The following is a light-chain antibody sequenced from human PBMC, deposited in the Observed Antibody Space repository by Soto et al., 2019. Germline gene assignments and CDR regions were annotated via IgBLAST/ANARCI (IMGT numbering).Light chain of an antibody. CDR2: AVS. CDR3: CSYAGNDTFV. CDR1: SSDVGGYNY. J-gene: IGLJ2*01. V-gene: IGLV2-11*01. Sequence: QSALTQPRSVSGSPGQSVTISCTGTSSDVGGYNYVSWYQQHPGKAPKLMIYAVSKRPSGVPDRFSGSKSGNTASLTISGLQAEDEADYYCCSYAGNDTFVFGGGTKVTVL.